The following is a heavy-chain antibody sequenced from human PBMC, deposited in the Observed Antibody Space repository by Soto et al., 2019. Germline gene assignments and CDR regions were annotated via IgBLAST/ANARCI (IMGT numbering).Heavy chain of an antibody. Sequence: EVQLLESGGGLVQPGGSLSLSCAASGFTFSSYAMCWVRQAAGKGLEWVSAISGSGGSTHYADSVKGRVTSSRDNSKNSLDLQMNSLRAEDTAVYYCAKGIGGTTRNWGQGTLVTVSS. V-gene: IGHV3-23*01. CDR2: ISGSGGST. J-gene: IGHJ4*02. CDR1: GFTFSSYA. D-gene: IGHD4-17*01. CDR3: AKGIGGTTRN.